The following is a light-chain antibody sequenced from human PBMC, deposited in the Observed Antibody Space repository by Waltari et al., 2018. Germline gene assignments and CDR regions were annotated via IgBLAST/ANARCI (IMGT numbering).Light chain of an antibody. Sequence: IVLTQSPATLSLSPGERATLSCRASQSISTYLAWYQQKPGQAPRLLISDASYRATGIPAMFSGSGSWTDFTLTISSLEPEDFAVYYCQQRSDLPPITFGQGTKVEI. V-gene: IGKV3-11*01. J-gene: IGKJ1*01. CDR2: DAS. CDR3: QQRSDLPPIT. CDR1: QSISTY.